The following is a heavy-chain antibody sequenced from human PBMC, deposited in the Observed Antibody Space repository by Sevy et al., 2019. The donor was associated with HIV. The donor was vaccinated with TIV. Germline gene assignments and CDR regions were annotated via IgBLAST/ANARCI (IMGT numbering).Heavy chain of an antibody. V-gene: IGHV4-61*01. Sequence: SETLSLTCTVSGGSVSSGSYYWSWIRQPPGKGLEWIGYINYSGRTNYNPSLKSRVTISVDTSKNQFSLKPSSVTAADTAVYYCASTRGRWLQIDYWGQGTLVTVSS. CDR3: ASTRGRWLQIDY. J-gene: IGHJ4*02. CDR2: INYSGRT. CDR1: GGSVSSGSYY. D-gene: IGHD3-16*01.